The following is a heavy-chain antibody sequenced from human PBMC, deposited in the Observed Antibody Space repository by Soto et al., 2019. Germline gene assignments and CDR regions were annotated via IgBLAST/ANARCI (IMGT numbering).Heavy chain of an antibody. CDR3: ARVSNPINYYGMDV. Sequence: VGSLRLSCAASGFTFSSYGMHWVRQAPGKGLEWAAVIWYDGSDKYYADSVKGRFTISRDNSKNTLYLQMNSLRAEDTAVYYCARVSNPINYYGMDVWGQGTTVTVSS. CDR1: GFTFSSYG. CDR2: IWYDGSDK. V-gene: IGHV3-33*01. J-gene: IGHJ6*02.